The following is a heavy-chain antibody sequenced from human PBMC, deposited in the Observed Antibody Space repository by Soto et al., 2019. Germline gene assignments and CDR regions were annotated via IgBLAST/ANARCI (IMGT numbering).Heavy chain of an antibody. CDR1: GFTFDDYA. J-gene: IGHJ1*01. D-gene: IGHD6-13*01. CDR3: VKDESINWYSGHFRH. V-gene: IGHV3-9*01. Sequence: EVQLVESGGGLVQPVRSLRLYCAASGFTFDDYAMHWVRQVPGKGLEWVSGMNWNSGSIGYGDSVKGRFAISRDNAKNSLQLQMNSMSAEDTDFYYCVKDESINWYSGHFRHWGQGTLVTVSS. CDR2: MNWNSGSI.